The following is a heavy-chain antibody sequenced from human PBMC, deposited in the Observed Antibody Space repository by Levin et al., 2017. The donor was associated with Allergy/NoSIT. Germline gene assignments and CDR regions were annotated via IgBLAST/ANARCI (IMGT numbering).Heavy chain of an antibody. Sequence: PGGSLRLSCAASGFTFSSYDMHWVRQATGKGLEWVSAIGTAGDTYYPGSVKGRFTISRENAKNSLYLQMNSLRAGDTAVYYCARAGPKTSNYYYGMDVWGQGTTVTVSS. J-gene: IGHJ6*02. CDR3: ARAGPKTSNYYYGMDV. V-gene: IGHV3-13*01. CDR2: IGTAGDT. CDR1: GFTFSSYD.